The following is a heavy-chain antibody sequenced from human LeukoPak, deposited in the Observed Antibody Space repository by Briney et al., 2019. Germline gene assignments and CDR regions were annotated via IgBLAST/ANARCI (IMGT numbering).Heavy chain of an antibody. J-gene: IGHJ4*02. CDR1: GFXFSRYW. D-gene: IGHD3-22*01. CDR2: INQDGSAK. V-gene: IGHV3-7*04. CDR3: ARGGDYYDSSGYFY. Sequence: GGSLRLSCAASGFXFSRYWMTWVRQSPGKGLEWVANINQDGSAKYYVDSVTGRFTISRDNAKNSLCLQLNSLRVEDTAVYYCARGGDYYDSSGYFYWGQGTLVTVSS.